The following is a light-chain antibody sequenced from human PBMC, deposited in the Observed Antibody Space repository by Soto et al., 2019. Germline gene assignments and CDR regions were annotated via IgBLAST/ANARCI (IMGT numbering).Light chain of an antibody. CDR1: QSVSSGY. J-gene: IGKJ4*01. Sequence: EIVLTQSPGTLSLSPGERATLSCRASQSVSSGYLAWYQQKPGQAPRLLIYGASSRATGIPDRFSGSGSGTDFNLTISRLEPEDFAVYYCQQYGSSPPALTFGGGTKVEIK. V-gene: IGKV3-20*01. CDR2: GAS. CDR3: QQYGSSPPALT.